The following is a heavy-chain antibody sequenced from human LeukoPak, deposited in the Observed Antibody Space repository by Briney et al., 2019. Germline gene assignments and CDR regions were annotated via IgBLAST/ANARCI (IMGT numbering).Heavy chain of an antibody. D-gene: IGHD6-13*01. CDR1: GFSVTYYY. CDR3: TRGVPASSTYYYDY. V-gene: IGHV3-53*01. J-gene: IGHJ4*02. Sequence: GGSLRLSCAASGFSVTYYYMTWVRQAPGKGLEWVSVIYSGDYTYYADSVKGRFTISRDNSKNTLHLQMNGLRVEDTAVYYCTRGVPASSTYYYDYWGQGTLVTVSS. CDR2: IYSGDYT.